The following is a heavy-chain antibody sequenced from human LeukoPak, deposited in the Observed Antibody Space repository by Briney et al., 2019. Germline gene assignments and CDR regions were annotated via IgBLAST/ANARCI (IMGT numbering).Heavy chain of an antibody. J-gene: IGHJ4*02. CDR2: IIPIFGTA. CDR1: GGTFSSYA. CDR3: AREIDGYNSGFDY. Sequence: ASVKVSCKASGGTFSSYAISWVQQAPGQGLEWMGGIIPIFGTANYAQKFQGRVTMTRDTSTSTVYMELSSLRSEDTAVYYCAREIDGYNSGFDYWGQGTLVTVSS. V-gene: IGHV1-69*05. D-gene: IGHD5-24*01.